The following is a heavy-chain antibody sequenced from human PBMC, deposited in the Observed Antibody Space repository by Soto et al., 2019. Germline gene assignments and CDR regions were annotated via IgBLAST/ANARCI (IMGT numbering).Heavy chain of an antibody. V-gene: IGHV1-69*06. CDR2: IIPIFGTA. CDR3: ARDTRSYSSSWYVHYGMDV. J-gene: IGHJ6*02. D-gene: IGHD6-13*01. CDR1: GGTFSSYA. Sequence: SVKVSCKASGGTFSSYAISWVRQAPGRGLEWMGGIIPIFGTANYAQKFQGRVTITADKSTSTAYMELSSLRSEDTAVYYCARDTRSYSSSWYVHYGMDVWGQGTTVTVSS.